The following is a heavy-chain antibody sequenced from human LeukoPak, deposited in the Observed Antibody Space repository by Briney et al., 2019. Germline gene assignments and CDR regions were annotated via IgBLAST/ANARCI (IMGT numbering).Heavy chain of an antibody. CDR3: ARLVGATKNFDY. CDR2: IYPGDSDT. Sequence: GESLQISCKGSGYRFTSYWIGWVRQMPGKGLEWMGNIYPGDSDTRYSPSFQGQVTISADKSISPAYLQLSSLKASDSAMYYCARLVGATKNFDYWGQGTLVTVSS. CDR1: GYRFTSYW. J-gene: IGHJ4*02. D-gene: IGHD1-26*01. V-gene: IGHV5-51*01.